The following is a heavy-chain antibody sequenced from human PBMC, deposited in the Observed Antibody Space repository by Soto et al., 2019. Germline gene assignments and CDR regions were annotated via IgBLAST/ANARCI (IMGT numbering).Heavy chain of an antibody. Sequence: QVQLRESGPGLVKPSGTLSLTCTVSGGSISSHNWWNWVRHSPGKGLEWIGEIYHSGSTGYNPSLKSRVPISVDQSKNQFSLNLRSVTAADTAVYYCARADYDSRGPNWFDPWGQGTLVTVSS. V-gene: IGHV4-4*02. D-gene: IGHD3-22*01. CDR3: ARADYDSRGPNWFDP. CDR1: GGSISSHNW. CDR2: IYHSGST. J-gene: IGHJ5*02.